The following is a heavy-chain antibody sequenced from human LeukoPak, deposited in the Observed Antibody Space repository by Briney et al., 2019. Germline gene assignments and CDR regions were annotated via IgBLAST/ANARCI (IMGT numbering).Heavy chain of an antibody. D-gene: IGHD4-17*01. Sequence: GGSLRLSCAASGFTFSSYWMSWVRQAPGKGLEWVANIKQDGSEKYYVDSVKGRFTISRDNAKNSLYLQMNSLRPEDTAVYYCARDHATTVTTYAYWGQGTLVTVSS. CDR2: IKQDGSEK. V-gene: IGHV3-7*01. J-gene: IGHJ4*02. CDR1: GFTFSSYW. CDR3: ARDHATTVTTYAY.